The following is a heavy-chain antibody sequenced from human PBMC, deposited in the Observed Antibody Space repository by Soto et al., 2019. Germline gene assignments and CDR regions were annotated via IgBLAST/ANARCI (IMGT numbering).Heavy chain of an antibody. CDR1: GFSFSSQA. Sequence: QPGGSLRLSCVASGFSFSSQAMHWVRQAPGKGLEWVAAISNDGNRQLYADSVKDRFTISRDNSRNTLDLQMNNLRTEDTGVYFCARDIYSYGSVGTPDIWGQGTMVTVSS. J-gene: IGHJ3*02. CDR2: ISNDGNRQ. CDR3: ARDIYSYGSVGTPDI. V-gene: IGHV3-30-3*01. D-gene: IGHD5-18*01.